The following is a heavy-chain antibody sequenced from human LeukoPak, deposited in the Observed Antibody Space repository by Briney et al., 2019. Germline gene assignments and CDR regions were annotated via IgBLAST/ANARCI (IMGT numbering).Heavy chain of an antibody. CDR2: ISKRDSTT. V-gene: IGHV3-11*01. CDR3: ASAVAAPDQDPPFDY. J-gene: IGHJ4*02. Sequence: GGSLRLSCAASGFTSSDIFMSWIRQAPGKGLERVSYISKRDSTTYYADTVKGRFTISRDSAKKSVYLYMNSLRAEDTAVYYCASAVAAPDQDPPFDYCGQGTLVTVSS. CDR1: GFTSSDIF. D-gene: IGHD6-25*01.